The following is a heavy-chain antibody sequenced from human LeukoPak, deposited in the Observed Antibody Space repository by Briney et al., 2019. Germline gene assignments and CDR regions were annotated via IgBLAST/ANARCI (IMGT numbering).Heavy chain of an antibody. V-gene: IGHV4-34*01. CDR3: ARSPIAAAGTFTLDY. Sequence: PSETLSLTCAVYGGSFSVYYWSWIRQPPGKGLEWIGEINHSGSTNYNPSLKSRVTISVDTSKNQFSLKLSSVTAADTAVYYCARSPIAAAGTFTLDYWGQGTLVTVSS. D-gene: IGHD6-13*01. CDR1: GGSFSVYY. CDR2: INHSGST. J-gene: IGHJ4*02.